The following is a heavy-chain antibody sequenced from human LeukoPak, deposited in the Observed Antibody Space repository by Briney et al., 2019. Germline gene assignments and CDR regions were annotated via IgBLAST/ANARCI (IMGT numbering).Heavy chain of an antibody. CDR1: GGSFSGYY. Sequence: SETLSLTCAVYGGSFSGYYWSWIRQPPGKGLEWIGEINHSGSTNYDPSLKSRVTISVDTSKNQFSLKLSSVTAADTAVYYCARGRSRVDYWGQGTLVTVSS. CDR3: ARGRSRVDY. J-gene: IGHJ4*02. CDR2: INHSGST. V-gene: IGHV4-34*01.